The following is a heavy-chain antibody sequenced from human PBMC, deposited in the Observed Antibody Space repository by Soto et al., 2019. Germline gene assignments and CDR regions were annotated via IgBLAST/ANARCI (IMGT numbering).Heavy chain of an antibody. J-gene: IGHJ4*02. Sequence: GGSLRLSCAASGFTFSRHWMSWVRQAPGMGLEWVANINRDGSEIYYVDSVKGRFTISRDNPKNSLFLQMNSLGDEDTAIYYCASRSPDVDYNGVFDYWGQGALVTVS. CDR2: INRDGSEI. D-gene: IGHD4-17*01. V-gene: IGHV3-7*03. CDR3: ASRSPDVDYNGVFDY. CDR1: GFTFSRHW.